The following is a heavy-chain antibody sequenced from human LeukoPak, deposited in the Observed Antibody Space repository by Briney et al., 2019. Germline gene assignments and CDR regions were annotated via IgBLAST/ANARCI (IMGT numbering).Heavy chain of an antibody. CDR1: GYSFTSFW. D-gene: IGHD1-20*01. CDR3: ARGVTGTVPRFDP. V-gene: IGHV5-51*01. CDR2: IYPGDSDT. Sequence: GESLKISCKGSGYSFTSFWVAWVRQMPGKGLEWMGIIYPGDSDTRYSPSFQGQVTISVDKSISTAYLQWSSLKASDTAMYYCARGVTGTVPRFDPWGQGTLLTVSS. J-gene: IGHJ5*02.